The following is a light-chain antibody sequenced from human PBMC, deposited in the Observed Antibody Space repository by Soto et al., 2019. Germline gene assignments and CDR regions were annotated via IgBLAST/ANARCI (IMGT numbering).Light chain of an antibody. Sequence: EIVMTQSPVTLSVYTGERATLXXGXSQRVTSHVCGYQQKPGQAPRLLIYGASTRATGIPARFSGSGSETEFTLTISSLQSEDFAVYYCQPYNTLPPYTFGHGGKVDIK. CDR3: QPYNTLPPYT. CDR2: GAS. V-gene: IGKV3-15*01. J-gene: IGKJ2*01. CDR1: QRVTSH.